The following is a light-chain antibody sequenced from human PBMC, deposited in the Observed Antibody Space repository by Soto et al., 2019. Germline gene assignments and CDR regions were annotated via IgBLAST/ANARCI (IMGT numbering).Light chain of an antibody. CDR2: EVN. CDR3: CSYAGTVAYV. V-gene: IGLV2-23*02. Sequence: QSVLTQPASVSGSPGQSITISCTGTSNDVGSYNLVSWYQQLPGKAPKVIICEVNKRPSGVSYRFSGSKSGNTASLTISGLQTEDEADYYCCSYAGTVAYVFGTGTKVTVL. J-gene: IGLJ1*01. CDR1: SNDVGSYNL.